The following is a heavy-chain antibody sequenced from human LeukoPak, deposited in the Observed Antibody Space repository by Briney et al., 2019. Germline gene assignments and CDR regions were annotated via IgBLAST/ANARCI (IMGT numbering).Heavy chain of an antibody. CDR2: ISYDGSNK. V-gene: IGHV3-30*18. CDR1: GFTFSSYG. D-gene: IGHD6-13*01. J-gene: IGHJ4*02. CDR3: AKDVSSSWYYFEY. Sequence: GGSLRLSCAASGFTFSSYGMHWVRQAPGKGLEWVAVISYDGSNKYYADSVKGRFTISRDNSKNTLYLQMNSLRAEDTAVYYCAKDVSSSWYYFEYWGQGTLVTVSS.